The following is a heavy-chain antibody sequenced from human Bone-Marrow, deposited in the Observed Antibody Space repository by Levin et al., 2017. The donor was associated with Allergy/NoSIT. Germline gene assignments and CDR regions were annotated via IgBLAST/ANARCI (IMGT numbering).Heavy chain of an antibody. J-gene: IGHJ4*02. CDR1: GGSFTGYF. CDR3: ARGGRWSFSYYFDY. Sequence: ASETLSLTCTVDGGSFTGYFWTWIRQPPGKGLEWIGEINHSGSTKYNPSLTSRVTISVDTSKKEFSLNLSSVTAADTAVFYCARGGRWSFSYYFDYWGQGTRVTVSS. CDR2: INHSGST. D-gene: IGHD3-10*01. V-gene: IGHV4-34*01.